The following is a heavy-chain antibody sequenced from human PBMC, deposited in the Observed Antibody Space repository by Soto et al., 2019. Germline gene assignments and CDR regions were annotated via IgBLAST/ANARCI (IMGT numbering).Heavy chain of an antibody. CDR2: ISGRGGST. D-gene: IGHD3-3*01. V-gene: IGHV3-23*01. Sequence: PGGSLRLSCAASGFTFSSYDMTWVRQAPEKGLEWVSTISGRGGSTYYVDAVKGRFTISRDNSKNTLFLQLNSLRAEDTALYYCAKGRGEGMVGITTWGQGTLVTVSS. CDR1: GFTFSSYD. CDR3: AKGRGEGMVGITT. J-gene: IGHJ1*01.